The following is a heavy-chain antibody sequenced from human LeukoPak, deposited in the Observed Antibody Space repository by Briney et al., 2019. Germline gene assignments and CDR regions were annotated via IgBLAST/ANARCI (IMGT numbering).Heavy chain of an antibody. Sequence: GGSLRLSCAASGFTFRTYGMHWVRQAPGKGLEWVAFLRYDGSNKYYADSVKGRFTISRDNSKNTLYLQMNSLRAEDTAVYYCAKDVVNCGSTSCYFYYYMDVWGKGTTVTVCS. V-gene: IGHV3-30*02. CDR2: LRYDGSNK. CDR3: AKDVVNCGSTSCYFYYYMDV. D-gene: IGHD2-2*01. CDR1: GFTFRTYG. J-gene: IGHJ6*03.